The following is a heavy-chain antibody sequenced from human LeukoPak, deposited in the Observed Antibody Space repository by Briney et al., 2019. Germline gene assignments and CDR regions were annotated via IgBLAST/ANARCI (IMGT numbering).Heavy chain of an antibody. CDR1: GYSFTSYW. CDR3: ARPLKYCSGGSCSVGY. D-gene: IGHD2-15*01. CDR2: IYPGDSDT. Sequence: GESLKISCKGSGYSFTSYWIGWVRQMPGKGLEWMGIIYPGDSDTRYSPSFQGQVTIPADKSISTAYLQWSSLKASDTAMYYCARPLKYCSGGSCSVGYWGQGTLVTVSS. J-gene: IGHJ4*02. V-gene: IGHV5-51*01.